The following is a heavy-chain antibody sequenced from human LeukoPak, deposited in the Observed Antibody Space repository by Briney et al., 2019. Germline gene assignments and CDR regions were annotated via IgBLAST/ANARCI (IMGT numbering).Heavy chain of an antibody. CDR3: ASGYCGGDCYSDYYYYGMDV. CDR2: IYYSGST. V-gene: IGHV4-31*03. Sequence: SETLSLTCTVSGGSISSGGYYWSWIRQHPGKGLEWIGYIYYSGSTYYNPSLKSRVTISVDTSKNQFSLKLSSVTAADTAVYYCASGYCGGDCYSDYYYYGMDVRGQGTTVTVSS. J-gene: IGHJ6*02. CDR1: GGSISSGGYY. D-gene: IGHD2-21*02.